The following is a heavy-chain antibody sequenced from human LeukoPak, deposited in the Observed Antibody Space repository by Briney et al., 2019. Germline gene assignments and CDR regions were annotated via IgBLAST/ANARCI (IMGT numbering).Heavy chain of an antibody. CDR1: GFTFSSYA. V-gene: IGHV3-23*01. D-gene: IGHD3-22*01. CDR3: ANPLPNYYDSSGYAFDI. J-gene: IGHJ3*02. CDR2: ISGSGDST. Sequence: GGSLRLSCAASGFTFSSYAMSWVRQAPGKGLEWVSAISGSGDSTYYADSVKGRFTISRDNSKNTLSLQMNSLRAEDTALYYCANPLPNYYDSSGYAFDIWGQGTMVTVSS.